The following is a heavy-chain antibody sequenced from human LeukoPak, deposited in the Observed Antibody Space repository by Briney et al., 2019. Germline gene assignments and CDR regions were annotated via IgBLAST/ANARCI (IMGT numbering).Heavy chain of an antibody. J-gene: IGHJ6*02. D-gene: IGHD2-8*01. CDR1: GFILNDYG. V-gene: IGHV3-33*01. CDR3: ARDRHCVNGVCHSPPGMDV. Sequence: GGSLRLSCAASGFILNDYGMHWVRQAPGKGLEWVADIWFDKNQHFADSVKGRFAISRDNSKNTVYLQINSLRTEDTAVYYCARDRHCVNGVCHSPPGMDVWGQGTTVTVSS. CDR2: IWFDKNQ.